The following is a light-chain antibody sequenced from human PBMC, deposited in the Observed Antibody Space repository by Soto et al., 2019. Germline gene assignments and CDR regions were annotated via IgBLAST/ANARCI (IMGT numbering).Light chain of an antibody. Sequence: EIVLTQSPCTLSLSPGERATLSCRASQRFTSTSLAWYQQQPGQAPRLLISVSSRKAAGIPDMFSGSGSGTDFTLTISRLESEDIAVYYCQQYDSSPRTFGQGTRVAIK. CDR2: VSS. J-gene: IGKJ1*01. CDR3: QQYDSSPRT. CDR1: QRFTSTS. V-gene: IGKV3-20*01.